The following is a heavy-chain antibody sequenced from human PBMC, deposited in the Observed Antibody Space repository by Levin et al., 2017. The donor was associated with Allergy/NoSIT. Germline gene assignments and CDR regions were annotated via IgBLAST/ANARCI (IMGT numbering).Heavy chain of an antibody. CDR1: GGAISSHY. J-gene: IGHJ5*02. CDR2: IYNGETT. Sequence: NPSETLSLTCTVTGGAISSHYWGWIRQSPGKGLEWIGYIYNGETTKYNPSLNSRVTISVDRSKRQVFLKLTSVTTADTAMYYCARGWDHDHWGPGTLVTVSS. CDR3: ARGWDHDH. D-gene: IGHD1-26*01. V-gene: IGHV4-59*11.